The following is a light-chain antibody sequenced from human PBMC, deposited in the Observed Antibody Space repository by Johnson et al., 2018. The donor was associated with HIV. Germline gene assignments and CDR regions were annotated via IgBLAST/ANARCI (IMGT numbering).Light chain of an antibody. V-gene: IGLV1-51*02. CDR1: SSNIESYF. CDR3: GAWDASLSPHYV. CDR2: EDN. J-gene: IGLJ1*01. Sequence: QFVLTQPPSVSAAPGQKVTISCSGSSSNIESYFVSWYQQLPGAAPTLLIYEDNKRPSGIPARFSGSKSGASATLGITGLQTGDEADYYCGAWDASLSPHYVFGTGTTITVL.